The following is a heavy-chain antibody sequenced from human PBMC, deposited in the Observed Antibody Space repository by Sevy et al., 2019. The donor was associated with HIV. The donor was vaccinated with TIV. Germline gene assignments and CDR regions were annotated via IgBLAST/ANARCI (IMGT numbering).Heavy chain of an antibody. CDR2: ITPDGGST. Sequence: GGSLRLSCAASGFTFSSYWMHWVRQAPGKGLVWVSRITPDGGSTAYADSVKGRFTISRDNAKNTLYLQMNSLRAEDTAVYYCARDEAFTTGTTGGIDYWGQGTLVTVSS. CDR1: GFTFSSYW. D-gene: IGHD1-1*01. J-gene: IGHJ4*02. CDR3: ARDEAFTTGTTGGIDY. V-gene: IGHV3-74*01.